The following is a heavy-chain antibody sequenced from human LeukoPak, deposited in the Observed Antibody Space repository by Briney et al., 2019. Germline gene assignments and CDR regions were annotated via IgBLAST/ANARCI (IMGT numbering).Heavy chain of an antibody. J-gene: IGHJ6*03. CDR1: GGTFSSYA. CDR2: IIPIFGTA. CDR3: ARDSSSWYYYYYVDV. V-gene: IGHV1-69*06. D-gene: IGHD6-13*01. Sequence: GASVKVSCKASGGTFSSYAISWVRQAPGQGLEWMGGIIPIFGTANYAQKFQGRVTITADKSTSTAYMELSSLRSEDTAVYYCARDSSSWYYYYYVDVWGKGTTVTVSS.